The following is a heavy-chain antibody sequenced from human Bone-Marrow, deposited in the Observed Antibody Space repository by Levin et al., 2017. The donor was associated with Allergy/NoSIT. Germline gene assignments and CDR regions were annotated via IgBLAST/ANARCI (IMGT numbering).Heavy chain of an antibody. CDR2: INHSGST. D-gene: IGHD6-19*01. Sequence: KTSETLSLTCAVYGESFSDYYWSWIRQPPGKGLEWIGEINHSGSTNYNPSLKSRVTISVDTSKNQFSLKLSSVTAADTAVYYCARDLVQSIAVAVHAFDYWGQGTLVTVSS. J-gene: IGHJ4*02. CDR1: GESFSDYY. V-gene: IGHV4-34*01. CDR3: ARDLVQSIAVAVHAFDY.